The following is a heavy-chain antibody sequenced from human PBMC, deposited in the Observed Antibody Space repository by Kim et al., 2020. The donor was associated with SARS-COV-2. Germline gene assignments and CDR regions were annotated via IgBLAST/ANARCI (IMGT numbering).Heavy chain of an antibody. CDR2: ISYDGSNK. CDR3: AGAYYYDSSGWGDGFDI. Sequence: GGSLRLSCAASGFTFSSYAMHWVRQAPGKGLEWVAVISYDGSNKDYADSIKGRFTISRDNSKNTLYLQMNSLRAEDTAVYYCAGAYYYDSSGWGDGFDIWGQGTVVTVSS. CDR1: GFTFSSYA. D-gene: IGHD3-22*01. J-gene: IGHJ3*02. V-gene: IGHV3-30*04.